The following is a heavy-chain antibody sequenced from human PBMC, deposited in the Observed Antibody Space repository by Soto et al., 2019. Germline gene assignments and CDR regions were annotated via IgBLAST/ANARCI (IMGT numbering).Heavy chain of an antibody. J-gene: IGHJ4*02. CDR1: GGSISSYY. D-gene: IGHD3-22*01. CDR2: IYYSGST. CDR3: ARGGDSSGYYLIDY. Sequence: TXATLSLTCTVSGGSISSYYWSWMRQPPGKGLEWIGYIYYSGSTNYNPSLKSRVTISVDTSKNQFSLKLSSVTAADTAVYYCARGGDSSGYYLIDYWGQGTLVTVSS. V-gene: IGHV4-59*01.